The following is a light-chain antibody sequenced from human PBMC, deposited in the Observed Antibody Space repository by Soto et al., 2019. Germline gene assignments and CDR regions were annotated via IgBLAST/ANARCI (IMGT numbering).Light chain of an antibody. Sequence: QLVLTQSPSASASLGASVKLTCTLSSGHSTYAIAWHQQQPEKGPRYLMKLNSDGSHTKGDGIPDRFSGSSSGAERYLTSSSLQSEDEADYDCQTWVTGPPGVFGGGTELAVL. CDR1: SGHSTYA. CDR3: QTWVTGPPGV. J-gene: IGLJ3*02. CDR2: LNSDGSH. V-gene: IGLV4-69*01.